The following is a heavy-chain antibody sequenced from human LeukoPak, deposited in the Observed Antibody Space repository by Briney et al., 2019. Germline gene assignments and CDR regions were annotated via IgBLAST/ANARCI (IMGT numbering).Heavy chain of an antibody. CDR2: INHSEST. Sequence: PSETLSLTCAVYGGSFSGYYWSWIRQPPGKGLEWMGEINHSESTNYNQYLKLRVTISVATSKNQFSLKLSPVTAADTAVYYCARASWYRVRNWFDPWGQGTLVTVSS. V-gene: IGHV4-34*01. CDR1: GGSFSGYY. D-gene: IGHD6-13*01. CDR3: ARASWYRVRNWFDP. J-gene: IGHJ5*02.